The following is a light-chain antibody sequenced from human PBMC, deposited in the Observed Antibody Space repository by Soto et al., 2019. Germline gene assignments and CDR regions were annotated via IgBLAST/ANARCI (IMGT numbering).Light chain of an antibody. CDR1: SSNIGNNY. Sequence: QSVLTQPPSASGTPGQRVTISCSGSSSNIGNNYVYWYQQLPGTAPKLMISEVNNRPSGVSNRFSGSKSGNTAYLTISGLQVEDEAEYFCFSFTTTSTHVFGTGTKLTVL. CDR3: FSFTTTSTHV. CDR2: EVN. V-gene: IGLV1-47*01. J-gene: IGLJ1*01.